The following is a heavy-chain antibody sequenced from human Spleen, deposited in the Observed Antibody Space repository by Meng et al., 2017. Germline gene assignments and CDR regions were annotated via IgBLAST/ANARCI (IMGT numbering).Heavy chain of an antibody. CDR2: IYSSGST. CDR1: GGSISLSY. J-gene: IGHJ5*02. CDR3: ARSVNWFDP. V-gene: IGHV4-59*10. Sequence: QVQLQQWGAGLLKPSETLSLTCVVSGGSISLSYWSWIRQPAGEGLEWIGRIYSSGSTNYNPSLKSRLTMSVDTSKNQFSMSLSSVTAADTAVYYCARSVNWFDPWGQGTLVTVSS. D-gene: IGHD5/OR15-5a*01.